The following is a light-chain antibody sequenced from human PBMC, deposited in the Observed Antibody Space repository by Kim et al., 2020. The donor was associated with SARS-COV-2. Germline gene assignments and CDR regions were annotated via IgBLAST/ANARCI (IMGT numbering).Light chain of an antibody. CDR1: PSVSSK. CDR2: DAS. Sequence: SPGHSLTLSCRASPSVSSKVAWYPQTPGQAPRLLIYDASTRATGIPARFSGSGSGTDFTLTISSLQSEDLAVYHCQQYDDWPPWTFGQGTKVDIK. J-gene: IGKJ1*01. V-gene: IGKV3-15*01. CDR3: QQYDDWPPWT.